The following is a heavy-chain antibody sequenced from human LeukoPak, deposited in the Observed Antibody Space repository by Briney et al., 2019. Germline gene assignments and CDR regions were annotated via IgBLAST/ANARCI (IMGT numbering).Heavy chain of an antibody. J-gene: IGHJ5*02. CDR3: ARVGSGSYYWFDP. Sequence: SETLSLTCTVSGGSISSYYWSWIRQPPGKGLEWIGYIYYSGSTNYNPSLKSRVTISVDTSKNQFSLKLSSVTAADTAVYYCARVGSGSYYWFDPWGQGTLVTVSS. CDR1: GGSISSYY. CDR2: IYYSGST. D-gene: IGHD3-10*01. V-gene: IGHV4-59*01.